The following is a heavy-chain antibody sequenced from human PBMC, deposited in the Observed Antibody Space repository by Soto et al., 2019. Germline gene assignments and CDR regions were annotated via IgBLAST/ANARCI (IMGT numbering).Heavy chain of an antibody. Sequence: SETLSLTCTVSGGSISSGDYYWSWIRQPPGKGLEWIGYIYYSGSTYYNPSLKSRVTISVDTSKNQFSLKLSSVTAADTAVYYCDRTAAMAPFDYWGPGTIVTF. J-gene: IGHJ4*02. CDR2: IYYSGST. D-gene: IGHD5-18*01. CDR3: DRTAAMAPFDY. CDR1: GGSISSGDYY. V-gene: IGHV4-30-4*01.